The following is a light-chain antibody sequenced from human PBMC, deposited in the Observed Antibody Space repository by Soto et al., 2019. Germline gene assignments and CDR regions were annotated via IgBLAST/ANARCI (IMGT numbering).Light chain of an antibody. CDR3: QQYNSYPLT. V-gene: IGKV1-5*03. CDR1: QSISSW. CDR2: KAS. Sequence: DIQLTQSPSPLSASVGDRVTITCRASQSISSWLAWYQQKPGKAPKLLIYKASNLESGVPSRFSGSGSGTEFTLTISSLQPDDFATYYCQQYNSYPLTFGPGTKVDIK. J-gene: IGKJ3*01.